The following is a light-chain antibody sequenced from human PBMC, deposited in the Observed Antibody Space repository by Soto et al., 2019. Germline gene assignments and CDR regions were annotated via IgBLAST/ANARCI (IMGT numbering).Light chain of an antibody. CDR1: SSDVGDYNY. J-gene: IGLJ1*01. Sequence: QSALTQPASVSGSPGQSITISCTGTSSDVGDYNYVSWYQQHPGKAPKLMIYDVSNRPSGASNRFSGSKSGNTASLTISGLQAEDEADYYCCSYTSSSSYVFGTGTKLTVL. V-gene: IGLV2-14*01. CDR2: DVS. CDR3: CSYTSSSSYV.